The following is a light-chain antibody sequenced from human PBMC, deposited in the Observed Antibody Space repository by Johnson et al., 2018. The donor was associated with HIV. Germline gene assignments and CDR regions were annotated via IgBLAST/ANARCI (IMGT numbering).Light chain of an antibody. V-gene: IGLV1-51*02. CDR2: EKN. CDR1: SSNVGNNY. J-gene: IGLJ1*01. Sequence: QSVLTQPPSVSAAPGQKVTISCSGTSSNVGNNYVSWYQQFPGTAPKLLIYEKNKLPSGIPDRFSASKSGTSATLAITGLHTGDEADYYCGTWDSSLSAHYVFGTGTKVTVL. CDR3: GTWDSSLSAHYV.